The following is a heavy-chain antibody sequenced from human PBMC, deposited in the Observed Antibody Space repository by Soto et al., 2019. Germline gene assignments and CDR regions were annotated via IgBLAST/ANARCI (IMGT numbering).Heavy chain of an antibody. CDR2: IYPGDSDT. J-gene: IGHJ6*02. Sequence: GESLKISCKGSGYSFTSYWIGWVRQMPGKGLEWMGIIYPGDSDTRYSPSFQGQVTISDDKSISTAYLQWSSLKASDTAMYYCAIYSSSWYRSYGMDVWGQGTTVTVSS. D-gene: IGHD6-13*01. V-gene: IGHV5-51*01. CDR3: AIYSSSWYRSYGMDV. CDR1: GYSFTSYW.